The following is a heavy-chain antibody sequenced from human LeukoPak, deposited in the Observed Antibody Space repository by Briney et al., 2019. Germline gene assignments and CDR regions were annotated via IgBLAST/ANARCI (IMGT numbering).Heavy chain of an antibody. CDR2: IYSGGST. D-gene: IGHD6-19*01. V-gene: IGHV3-66*01. J-gene: IGHJ5*02. Sequence: PGGSLRLSCAASGFTFSSYAMSWVRQAPGKGLEWVSVIYSGGSTYYADSVKGRFTISRDNSKNTLYLQMNSLRAEDTAVYYCARELEDSYSSGLSHWFDPWGQGTLVTVSS. CDR1: GFTFSSYA. CDR3: ARELEDSYSSGLSHWFDP.